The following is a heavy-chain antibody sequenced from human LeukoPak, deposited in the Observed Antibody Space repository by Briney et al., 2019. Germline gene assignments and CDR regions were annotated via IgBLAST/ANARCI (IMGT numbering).Heavy chain of an antibody. V-gene: IGHV4-34*01. J-gene: IGHJ5*02. Sequence: SETLSLTCAVYGGSFSGYYWSWIRQPPGKGLEWIGEINHSGSTNYNPSLKSRVTISLDTSKNQLSLKVTSVTAADTAVYYCARGYGDYGFNWFDPWGQGALVTVSS. D-gene: IGHD4-17*01. CDR2: INHSGST. CDR1: GGSFSGYY. CDR3: ARGYGDYGFNWFDP.